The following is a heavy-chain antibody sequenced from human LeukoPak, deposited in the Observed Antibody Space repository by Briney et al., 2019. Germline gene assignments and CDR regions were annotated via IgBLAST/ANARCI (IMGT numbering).Heavy chain of an antibody. Sequence: SETLSLTCTVSGGFISYYWSWIRQPAGKGLEWIWRIYTSGSTNYNPSLKIRVTMSVDTSKNQFSLKLSSVTAADTAVYYCARGSYYYYYDSSGYEGTGFDYWGQGTLVTVSS. V-gene: IGHV4-4*07. D-gene: IGHD3-22*01. J-gene: IGHJ4*02. CDR1: GGFISYY. CDR3: ARGSYYYYYDSSGYEGTGFDY. CDR2: IYTSGST.